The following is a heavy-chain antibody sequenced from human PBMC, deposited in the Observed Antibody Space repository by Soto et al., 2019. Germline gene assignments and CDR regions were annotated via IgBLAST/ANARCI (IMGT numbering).Heavy chain of an antibody. CDR1: GYTLTELS. D-gene: IGHD4-17*01. CDR3: ATDRMTTVILRGMFAFDI. V-gene: IGHV1-24*01. Sequence: ASVKVSCKVSGYTLTELSMHWVRQAPGKGLEWMGGFDPEDGETIYAQKFQGRVTMTEDTSTDTAYMELSSLRSEDTAVYYCATDRMTTVILRGMFAFDIWGQGTMVTVSS. CDR2: FDPEDGET. J-gene: IGHJ3*02.